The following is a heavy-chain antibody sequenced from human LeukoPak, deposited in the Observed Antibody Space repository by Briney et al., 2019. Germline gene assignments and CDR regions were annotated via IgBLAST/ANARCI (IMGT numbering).Heavy chain of an antibody. Sequence: GGSLRLSCAASGFTFSSYDMHWVRQATGKGLEWVSAIGTAGDTYYPGSVKGRFTISRENAKNSLYLQMNSLRAGDTAVYYCARTSYCSSTSCYGSYWYFDLWGRGTLVTVSS. CDR2: IGTAGDT. V-gene: IGHV3-13*01. J-gene: IGHJ2*01. CDR1: GFTFSSYD. D-gene: IGHD2-2*01. CDR3: ARTSYCSSTSCYGSYWYFDL.